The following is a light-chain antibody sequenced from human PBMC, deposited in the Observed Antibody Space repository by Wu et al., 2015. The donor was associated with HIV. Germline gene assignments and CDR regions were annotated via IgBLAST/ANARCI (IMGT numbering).Light chain of an antibody. CDR2: DAS. CDR3: QQRSSWPRN. V-gene: IGKV3-11*01. CDR1: QSVSDY. Sequence: EILLTQSPGILSLSPGERATLSCRASQSVSDYLAWYQQRRGQPPTLLIYDASKRATGIPARFSGSGSGTDFTLTISSLEPEDFAVYYCQQRSSWPRNFGQGAKLEIK. J-gene: IGKJ2*01.